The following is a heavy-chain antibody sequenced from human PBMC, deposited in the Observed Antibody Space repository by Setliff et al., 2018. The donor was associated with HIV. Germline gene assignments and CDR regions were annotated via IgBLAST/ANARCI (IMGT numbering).Heavy chain of an antibody. V-gene: IGHV4-39*01. D-gene: IGHD2-15*01. CDR1: GDSIDRTGYY. J-gene: IGHJ5*02. CDR2: IHYNGRT. Sequence: SETLSLTCTVSGDSIDRTGYYWGWIRQPPGKGLEWIAIIHYNGRTYYDPSLKSRVTIFVDTSKTQFYLKLRSVTASDTAVYYCARYTSKADWFDPWGQGTPVTVSS. CDR3: ARYTSKADWFDP.